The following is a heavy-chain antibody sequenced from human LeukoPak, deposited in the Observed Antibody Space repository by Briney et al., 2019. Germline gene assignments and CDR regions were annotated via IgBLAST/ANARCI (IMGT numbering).Heavy chain of an antibody. CDR3: ARVSGGGYSGTPSFDY. V-gene: IGHV4-34*01. CDR2: INHSGST. J-gene: IGHJ4*02. D-gene: IGHD1-26*01. CDR1: GGSFSGYY. Sequence: SETLSLTCAVYGGSFSGYYWSWIRQPPGKGLEWIGEINHSGSTNYNPSLKSRVTISVDTSKNQFSLKLSSVTAADTAVYYCARVSGGGYSGTPSFDYWGQGTLVTVSS.